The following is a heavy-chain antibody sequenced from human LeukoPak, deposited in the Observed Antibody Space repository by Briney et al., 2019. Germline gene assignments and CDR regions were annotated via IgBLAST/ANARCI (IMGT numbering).Heavy chain of an antibody. CDR2: INWNGGSP. CDR3: ARVDAISHTNWGFGGHSNNFDF. J-gene: IGHJ4*02. CDR1: GFIFDDYG. V-gene: IGHV3-20*04. Sequence: SGGSLRLSCAASGFIFDDYGMSWVRQAPGKGLEWVSGINWNGGSPGYADSVKGRFTISRDNAKNSLYLQMNSLRAEDTVLYYCARVDAISHTNWGFGGHSNNFDFWGQGTLVTVSS. D-gene: IGHD7-27*01.